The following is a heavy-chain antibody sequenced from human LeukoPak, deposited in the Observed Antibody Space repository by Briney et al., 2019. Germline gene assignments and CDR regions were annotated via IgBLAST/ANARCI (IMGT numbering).Heavy chain of an antibody. D-gene: IGHD4-17*01. CDR2: IRYDGSNK. V-gene: IGHV3-30*02. CDR3: AKERVDYVQSPFDY. Sequence: GGSLRLSCAASGFTFSSYGMHWVRQAPGKGLEWVSFIRYDGSNKYYADSVKGRFTISRDNSKNTLYLQMNSLRAEDTAVYYCAKERVDYVQSPFDYWGQGTLVTVSS. CDR1: GFTFSSYG. J-gene: IGHJ4*02.